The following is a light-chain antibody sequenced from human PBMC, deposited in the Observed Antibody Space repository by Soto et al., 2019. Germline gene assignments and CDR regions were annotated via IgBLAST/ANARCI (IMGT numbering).Light chain of an antibody. V-gene: IGKV3-11*01. CDR2: DAS. CDR3: ERQSNRVLT. Sequence: EIVLTQSPATLSLSPGERATLSCRASQSVSSYLAWYQHKPGQAPRLLIYDASNRATGIPARFSGSGSGTDFFLTINKLDYEDFDSYFWERQSNRVLTF. J-gene: IGKJ1*01. CDR1: QSVSSY.